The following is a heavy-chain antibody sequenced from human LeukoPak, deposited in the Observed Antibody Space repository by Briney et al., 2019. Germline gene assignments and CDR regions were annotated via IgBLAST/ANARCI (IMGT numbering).Heavy chain of an antibody. V-gene: IGHV1-24*01. CDR2: FDSQDGKT. CDR3: ATYSTSWYRRDYYYYYMDV. Sequence: ASVKVSCKVSGYSLTDLPMHWVRQAPGKGLEWMGGFDSQDGKTSYAQKFQGRVTMTEDTSTGTAYMELSSLTSEDTALYYCATYSTSWYRRDYYYYYMDVWGKGTTVTVSS. CDR1: GYSLTDLP. J-gene: IGHJ6*03. D-gene: IGHD6-13*01.